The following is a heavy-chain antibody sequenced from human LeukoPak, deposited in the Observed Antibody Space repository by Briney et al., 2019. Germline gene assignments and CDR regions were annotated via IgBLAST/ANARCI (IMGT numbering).Heavy chain of an antibody. Sequence: TGGSLRLSCAASGFTFSSYWMSWVRQAPGKGLEWVANIKQDGSEKYYMDSVKGRFTISRDNAKNSLYLQMNSLRAEDTAVYYCARHRCSGGDFRCRGMDVWGQGTTVTVSS. J-gene: IGHJ6*02. CDR3: ARHRCSGGDFRCRGMDV. D-gene: IGHD2-21*02. CDR1: GFTFSSYW. CDR2: IKQDGSEK. V-gene: IGHV3-7*01.